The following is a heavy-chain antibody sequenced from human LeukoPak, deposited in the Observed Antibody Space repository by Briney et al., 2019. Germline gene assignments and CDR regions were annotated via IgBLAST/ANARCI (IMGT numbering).Heavy chain of an antibody. CDR1: GFTFNDYA. V-gene: IGHV3-9*01. Sequence: PGGSLRLSCTASGFTFNDYAMHWVRQAPGKGLEWVSGISWNSGSIGYADSVKGRFTISRDNAKNSLYLQMNSLRAEDTALHYCAKDQLEYSSGWFDYWGQGTLVTVSS. CDR2: ISWNSGSI. CDR3: AKDQLEYSSGWFDY. D-gene: IGHD6-19*01. J-gene: IGHJ4*02.